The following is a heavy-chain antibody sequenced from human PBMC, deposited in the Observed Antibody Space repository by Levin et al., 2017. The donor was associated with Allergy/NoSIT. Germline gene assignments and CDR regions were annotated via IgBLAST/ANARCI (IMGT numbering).Heavy chain of an antibody. CDR2: IRSKPYGGTA. Sequence: GGSLRLSCTTSGFTFGDTGMAWFRQAPGKGLAWVGFIRSKPYGGTAEYAASVKGRFTISRDDSKSIAYLQMNSLKNEDTGVYYCARARITGGMYYFDYWGHGTLVTVSS. CDR3: ARARITGGMYYFDY. V-gene: IGHV3-49*03. J-gene: IGHJ4*01. CDR1: GFTFGDTG. D-gene: IGHD2-8*02.